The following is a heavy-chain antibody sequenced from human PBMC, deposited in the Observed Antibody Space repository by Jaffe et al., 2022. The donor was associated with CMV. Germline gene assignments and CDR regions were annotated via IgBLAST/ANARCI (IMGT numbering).Heavy chain of an antibody. CDR3: AKEPVYYYDSSGYYHEY. CDR2: ISGSGGST. Sequence: EVQLLESGGGLVQPGGSLRLSCAASGFTFSSYAMSWVRQAPGKGLEWVSAISGSGGSTYYADSVKGRFTISRDNSKNTLYLQMNSLRAEDTAVYYCAKEPVYYYDSSGYYHEYWGQGTLVTVSS. J-gene: IGHJ4*02. D-gene: IGHD3-22*01. V-gene: IGHV3-23*01. CDR1: GFTFSSYA.